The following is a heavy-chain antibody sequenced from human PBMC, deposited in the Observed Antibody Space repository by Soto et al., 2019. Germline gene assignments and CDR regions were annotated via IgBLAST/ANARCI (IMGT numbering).Heavy chain of an antibody. D-gene: IGHD6-6*01. CDR2: ISGSGGST. CDR1: GFTFSSYA. CDR3: AKDLRRGQYSSSSSNYYGMDV. V-gene: IGHV3-23*01. J-gene: IGHJ6*02. Sequence: GGSLRLSCAASGFTFSSYAMHWVRQAPGKGLEWVSAISGSGGSTYYADSVKGRFTISRDNSKNTLYLQMNSLRAEDTAVYYCAKDLRRGQYSSSSSNYYGMDVWGQGTTVTVSS.